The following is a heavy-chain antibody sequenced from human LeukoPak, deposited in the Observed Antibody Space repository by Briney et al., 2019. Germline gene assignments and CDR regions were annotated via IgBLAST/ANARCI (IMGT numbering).Heavy chain of an antibody. CDR2: ISSSSSYI. V-gene: IGHV3-21*01. J-gene: IGHJ4*02. CDR3: ARAEDIVVVPAYYFDY. D-gene: IGHD2-2*01. Sequence: GGSLRLSCAASGFTFSSYSMNWVRQAPGKGLEWVSSISSSSSYIYYADSVKGRFTISRDNAKNSLYLQMNSLRAEDTAVYYCARAEDIVVVPAYYFDYWDQGTLVTVSS. CDR1: GFTFSSYS.